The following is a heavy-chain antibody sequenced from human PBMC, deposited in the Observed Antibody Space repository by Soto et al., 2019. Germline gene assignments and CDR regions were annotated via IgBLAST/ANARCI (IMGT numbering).Heavy chain of an antibody. CDR1: GYTFTGYY. J-gene: IGHJ4*02. CDR3: ASLNIPHDDHSSGDYFDY. D-gene: IGHD3-22*01. Sequence: GASVKVSCKASGYTFTGYYMHWVRQAPGQGLEWMGWINPNSGGTNYAQKFQGRVTMTRDTSISTAYMELSRLRSDDTAVYYCASLNIPHDDHSSGDYFDYWGQGTLVTVSS. V-gene: IGHV1-2*02. CDR2: INPNSGGT.